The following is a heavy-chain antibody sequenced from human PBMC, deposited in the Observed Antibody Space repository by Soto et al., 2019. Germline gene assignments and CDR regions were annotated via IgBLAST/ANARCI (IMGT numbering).Heavy chain of an antibody. Sequence: SETLCLTCTVSGGSVSSGSYYWSWIRQPPGKGLEWIGYIYYSGSTNYNPSLKSRVTISVDTSKNQFSLKLSSVTAADTAVYYCARVHNWYFDYWGQGTLVTVSS. CDR2: IYYSGST. J-gene: IGHJ4*02. V-gene: IGHV4-61*01. D-gene: IGHD1-1*01. CDR1: GGSVSSGSYY. CDR3: ARVHNWYFDY.